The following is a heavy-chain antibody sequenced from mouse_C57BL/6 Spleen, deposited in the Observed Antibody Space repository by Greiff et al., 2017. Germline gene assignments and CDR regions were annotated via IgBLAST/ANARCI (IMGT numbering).Heavy chain of an antibody. D-gene: IGHD1-1*01. J-gene: IGHJ3*01. CDR2: INPNNGGT. CDR3: GRSPGRSSLAY. V-gene: IGHV1-18*01. Sequence: EVQLQQSGPELVKPGASVKISCKASGYTFTDYNMDWVKQSPGKGLEWIGDINPNNGGTIYNQKFKGKATLTVDTSSSTAYMALRRLTSEDTAVYYCGRSPGRSSLAYWVQGTLVTVSA. CDR1: GYTFTDYN.